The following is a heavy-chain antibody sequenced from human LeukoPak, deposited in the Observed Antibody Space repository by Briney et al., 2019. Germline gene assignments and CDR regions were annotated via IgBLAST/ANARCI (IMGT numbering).Heavy chain of an antibody. CDR3: ARLTRDVDTAKQGGFDP. Sequence: GGSLRLSCAASGFTFSSYEMNWVRQAPGKGLERVSYISSSSGSTIYYADSVKGRFTISRDNAKNTLYLQMNSLRTEDTAVYYCARLTRDVDTAKQGGFDPWGQGTLVTVSS. V-gene: IGHV3-48*03. CDR2: ISSSSGSTI. CDR1: GFTFSSYE. J-gene: IGHJ5*02. D-gene: IGHD5-18*01.